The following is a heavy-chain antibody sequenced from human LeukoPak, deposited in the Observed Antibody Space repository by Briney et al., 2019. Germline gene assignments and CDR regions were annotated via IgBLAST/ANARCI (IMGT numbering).Heavy chain of an antibody. V-gene: IGHV3-23*01. J-gene: IGHJ4*02. CDR1: GFTFSSYA. CDR2: ISGSGGST. CDR3: AKDLTVTTQGYFDY. Sequence: GGSLRLSCAASGFTFSSYAMSWVRQASGKGLEWVSAISGSGGSTYYADSVKGRFTISRDNSKNTPYLQMNSLRAEDTAVYYCAKDLTVTTQGYFDYWGQGTLVTVSS. D-gene: IGHD4-17*01.